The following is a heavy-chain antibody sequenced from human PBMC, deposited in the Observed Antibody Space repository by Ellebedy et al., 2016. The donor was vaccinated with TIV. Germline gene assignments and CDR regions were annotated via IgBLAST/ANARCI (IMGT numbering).Heavy chain of an antibody. V-gene: IGHV3-23*01. Sequence: PGGSLRLSCEASGFTFSNHAMSRVRQAPGKGLEWVSAIVGSGGTTYYADSVKGRFTVSRDNSKNTLYLQMNSLRAEDTAVYYCAKYLTGWKVDYWGPGTLVTVSS. J-gene: IGHJ4*02. CDR1: GFTFSNHA. D-gene: IGHD3-9*01. CDR3: AKYLTGWKVDY. CDR2: IVGSGGTT.